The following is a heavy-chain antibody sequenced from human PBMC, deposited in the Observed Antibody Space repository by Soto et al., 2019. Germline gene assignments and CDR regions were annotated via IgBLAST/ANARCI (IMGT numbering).Heavy chain of an antibody. CDR3: AKVRYSSPMGYYYGMDV. Sequence: QAQLEQSGGEVKKPGSSVKVSCKASRVAFSKFIVTWVRQAPGLRLEWVGGIIPIFGTANYARKFQGRGTITADESTSTSYMEVNNLRSEDTAVYYCAKVRYSSPMGYYYGMDVWGQGTTVTVSS. V-gene: IGHV1-69*01. CDR1: RVAFSKFI. CDR2: IIPIFGTA. D-gene: IGHD6-19*01. J-gene: IGHJ6*02.